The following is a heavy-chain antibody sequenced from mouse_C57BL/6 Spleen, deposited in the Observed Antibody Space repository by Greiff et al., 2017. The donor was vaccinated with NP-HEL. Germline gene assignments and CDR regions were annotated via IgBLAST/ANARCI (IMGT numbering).Heavy chain of an antibody. Sequence: QVQLQQPGAELVKPGASVKLSCKASGYTFTSYWMQWVKQRPGQGLEWIGEIDPSDSYTNYNQKFKGKATLTVDTSSSTAYMQLSSLTSEDSAVYYCARAHYGSSTDYWGQGTTLTVSS. J-gene: IGHJ2*01. CDR2: IDPSDSYT. V-gene: IGHV1-50*01. D-gene: IGHD1-1*01. CDR1: GYTFTSYW. CDR3: ARAHYGSSTDY.